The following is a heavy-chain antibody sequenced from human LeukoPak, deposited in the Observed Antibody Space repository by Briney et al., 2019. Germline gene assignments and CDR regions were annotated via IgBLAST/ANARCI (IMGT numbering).Heavy chain of an antibody. V-gene: IGHV4-39*01. CDR3: ATTPGIGSSWPSYYYYYGMDV. J-gene: IGHJ6*02. CDR1: GGSISSSSYY. Sequence: SETLSLTCTVSGGSISSSSYYWGWIRQPPRKGLEWIGSIYYSGSTYYNPSLKSRVTISVDTSKNQFSLKLSSVTAADTAVYYCATTPGIGSSWPSYYYYYGMDVWGQGTTVTVSS. D-gene: IGHD6-13*01. CDR2: IYYSGST.